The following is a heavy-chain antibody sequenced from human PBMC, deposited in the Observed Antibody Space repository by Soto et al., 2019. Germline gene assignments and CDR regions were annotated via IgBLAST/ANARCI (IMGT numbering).Heavy chain of an antibody. D-gene: IGHD4-17*01. CDR1: GGSISSGGYY. CDR2: IYYSGST. CDR3: AGTRDYGDYLGSLDY. V-gene: IGHV4-31*03. J-gene: IGHJ4*02. Sequence: QVQLQESGPGLVKPSQTLSLTCTVSGGSISSGGYYWSWIRQHPGKGLEWIGYIYYSGSTYYNPSLKSRVTIAVDTSKNQFSLKLSSVTAADTAVYYCAGTRDYGDYLGSLDYWGQGTLVTVSS.